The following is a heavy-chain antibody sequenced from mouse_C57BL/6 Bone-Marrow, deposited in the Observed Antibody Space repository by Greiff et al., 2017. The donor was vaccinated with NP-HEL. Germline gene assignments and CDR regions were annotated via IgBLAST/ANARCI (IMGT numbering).Heavy chain of an antibody. J-gene: IGHJ2*01. CDR2: ISDGGSYS. Sequence: EVHLVESGGGLVKPGGSLKLSCAASGFTFSSYAMSWVRQTPEKRLEWVATISDGGSYSYYPDNVKGRFTISRDNAKNNLYLQMSHLKSEDTAMYYCAREGVRYFDYWGQGTTLTVSS. CDR3: AREGVRYFDY. CDR1: GFTFSSYA. V-gene: IGHV5-4*01.